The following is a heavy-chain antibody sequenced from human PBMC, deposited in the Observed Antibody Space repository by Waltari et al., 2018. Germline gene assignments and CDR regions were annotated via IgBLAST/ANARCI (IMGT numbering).Heavy chain of an antibody. V-gene: IGHV1-2*06. J-gene: IGHJ5*02. CDR1: GYTLTPYS. CDR2: INPNSGDT. CDR3: ARESAFSTSWYPGFDP. Sequence: QVQLVQSGAEVKKPGASVKVPCKASGYTLTPYSLLRVRQAPGQGLEWMGRINPNSGDTNYARKFQDRVTMTRDTSVNTAYMVVGRLTSDDTAVYFCARESAFSTSWYPGFDPWGQGTLVTVAS. D-gene: IGHD2-2*01.